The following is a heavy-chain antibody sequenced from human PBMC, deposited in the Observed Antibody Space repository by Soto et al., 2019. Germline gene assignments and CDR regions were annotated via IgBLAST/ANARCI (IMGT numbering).Heavy chain of an antibody. CDR1: GFTFSSYA. V-gene: IGHV3-30-3*01. J-gene: IGHJ4*02. CDR2: ISYDGSNK. CDR3: AREVVAGSPAIDY. D-gene: IGHD3-22*01. Sequence: QVQLVESGGGVVQPGRSLRLSCAASGFTFSSYAMHWVRQAPGKGLEWVAVISYDGSNKYYADSVKGRFTIYRDNSKNTLYLQMNSLRAEDTAVYYCAREVVAGSPAIDYWGQGTLVTVSS.